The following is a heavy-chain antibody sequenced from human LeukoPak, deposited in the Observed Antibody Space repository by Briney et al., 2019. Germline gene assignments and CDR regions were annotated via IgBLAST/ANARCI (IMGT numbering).Heavy chain of an antibody. D-gene: IGHD3-22*01. CDR1: GFTFSSYA. CDR2: ISGSGGST. V-gene: IGHV3-23*01. CDR3: APHPSSGYYAY. Sequence: PGGSLRPSCAASGFTFSSYAMSWVRQAPGKGLEWVSAISGSGGSTYYADSVKGRFTISRDNSKNTLYLQMNSLRAEDTAVYYCAPHPSSGYYAYWGQGTLVTVSS. J-gene: IGHJ4*02.